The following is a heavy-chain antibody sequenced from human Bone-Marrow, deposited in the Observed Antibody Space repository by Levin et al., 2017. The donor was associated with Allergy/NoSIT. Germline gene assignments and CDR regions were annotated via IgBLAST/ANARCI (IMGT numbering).Heavy chain of an antibody. CDR3: ARQSTRNGWFNDAFDI. CDR2: IDPSDSDS. V-gene: IGHV5-10-1*01. J-gene: IGHJ3*02. Sequence: GESLKISCKGSGYSFTTNWISWVRQMPGKGLEWMGRIDPSDSDSTHRPSFQGHVTMSIDKSTSTAYLQWSSLKASDTAIYYCARQSTRNGWFNDAFDIWGQGTMVTVSS. CDR1: GYSFTTNW. D-gene: IGHD6-19*01.